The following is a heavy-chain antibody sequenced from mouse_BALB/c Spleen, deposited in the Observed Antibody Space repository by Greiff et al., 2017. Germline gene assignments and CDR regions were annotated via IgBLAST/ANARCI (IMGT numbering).Heavy chain of an antibody. D-gene: IGHD2-10*02. CDR1: GFTFSSFG. V-gene: IGHV5-17*02. J-gene: IGHJ3*01. CDR3: ATYGNFPAWFAY. Sequence: EVKLVESGGGLVQPGGSRKLSCAASGFTFSSFGMHWVRQAPEKGLEWVAYISSGSSTIYYADTVKGRFTISRDNPKNTLFLQMTSLRSEDTAMYYCATYGNFPAWFAYWGQGTLVTVSA. CDR2: ISSGSSTI.